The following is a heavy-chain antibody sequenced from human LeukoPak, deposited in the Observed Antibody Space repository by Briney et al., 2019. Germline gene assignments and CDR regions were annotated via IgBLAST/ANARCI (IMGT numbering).Heavy chain of an antibody. CDR1: GFTFSSYA. Sequence: GGSLRLSCAASGFTFSSYAMHWVRQAPGKGLEWVAVISYDGSNKYYADSVKGRFTISRDNSKNTLYLQMNSLRAEDTAAYYCARAYYYGSGSYYRFGYWGQGTLVTVSS. V-gene: IGHV3-30-3*01. CDR3: ARAYYYGSGSYYRFGY. D-gene: IGHD3-10*01. J-gene: IGHJ4*02. CDR2: ISYDGSNK.